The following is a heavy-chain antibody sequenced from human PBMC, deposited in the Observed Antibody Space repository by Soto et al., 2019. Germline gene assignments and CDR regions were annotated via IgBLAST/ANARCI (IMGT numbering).Heavy chain of an antibody. J-gene: IGHJ3*02. CDR3: ARGFLTTVTTYPSYAFDI. CDR1: GYTFTSYD. V-gene: IGHV1-8*01. CDR2: MNPNSGNT. D-gene: IGHD4-17*01. Sequence: ASLKVSCKASGYTFTSYDINWVRQATGQGLEWMGWMNPNSGNTGYVQKFQGRVTMTRNTSISTAYMELSSLRSEDTAVYYCARGFLTTVTTYPSYAFDIWGQGTMVTVSS.